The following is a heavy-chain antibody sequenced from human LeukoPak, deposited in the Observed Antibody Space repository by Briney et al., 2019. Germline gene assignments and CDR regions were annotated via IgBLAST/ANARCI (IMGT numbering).Heavy chain of an antibody. CDR3: AKFTLCHYYSGGYFDYFDY. D-gene: IGHD2-21*01. V-gene: IGHV3-23*01. J-gene: IGHJ4*02. Sequence: GGSLRLSCAASGFTFSNYAMSWVRQAPGKGLEWVSAVSGSGASTNNADSVKGRFTISRDNSKNTLYLQMNSLRAEDTAVYYCAKFTLCHYYSGGYFDYFDYWGQGTLVTVSS. CDR1: GFTFSNYA. CDR2: VSGSGAST.